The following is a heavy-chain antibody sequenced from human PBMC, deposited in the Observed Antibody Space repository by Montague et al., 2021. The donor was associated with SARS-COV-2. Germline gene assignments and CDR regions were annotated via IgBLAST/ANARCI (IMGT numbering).Heavy chain of an antibody. J-gene: IGHJ4*02. D-gene: IGHD3-10*01. Sequence: SETLSLTCAVYGVSFSDYYWNWIRQPPGKGLEWIGEINHSGSTNYNPSLKSRVTISVDTSKNQFSLKLSSVTAADTAVYYCARGARQGYGSRLESFDSWGQGTLVTVSS. V-gene: IGHV4-34*01. CDR3: ARGARQGYGSRLESFDS. CDR2: INHSGST. CDR1: GVSFSDYY.